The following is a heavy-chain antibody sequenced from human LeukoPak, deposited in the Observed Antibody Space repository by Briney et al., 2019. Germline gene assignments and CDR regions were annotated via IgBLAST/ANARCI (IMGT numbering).Heavy chain of an antibody. CDR2: ISGGGGST. Sequence: PGGSLRLSCAASGFTFSNYAMNWVRQAPGKGLGWVSTISGGGGSTYYADSVKGRFTISRDNSKNTLYLQMNSLRAEDTAVYYCASYSSSWYYFDYWGQGTLVTVSS. CDR1: GFTFSNYA. D-gene: IGHD6-13*01. J-gene: IGHJ4*02. CDR3: ASYSSSWYYFDY. V-gene: IGHV3-23*01.